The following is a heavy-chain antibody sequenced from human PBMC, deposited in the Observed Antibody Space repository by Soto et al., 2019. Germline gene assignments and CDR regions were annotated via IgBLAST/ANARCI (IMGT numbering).Heavy chain of an antibody. CDR1: GFTFSSNG. CDR2: ISYDGSNK. CDR3: AKEQWAVAGTANYFFDY. D-gene: IGHD6-19*01. Sequence: QVQLVESGGGVVQPGRSLRLSCAASGFTFSSNGMHWVRQAPGKGLEWVAVISYDGSNKYYADSVKGRFTISRDNSKNTLYLHMNGLSAEDNAVYYGAKEQWAVAGTANYFFDYWGQGTLVTVSS. J-gene: IGHJ4*02. V-gene: IGHV3-30*18.